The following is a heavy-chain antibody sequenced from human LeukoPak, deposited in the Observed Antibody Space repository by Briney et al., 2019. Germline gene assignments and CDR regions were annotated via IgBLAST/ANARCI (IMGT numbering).Heavy chain of an antibody. CDR2: IKQDGSEK. J-gene: IGHJ3*02. V-gene: IGHV3-7*01. CDR1: GFTFSSYW. CDR3: ARDLHSGWGSRAFDT. D-gene: IGHD2-21*01. Sequence: GGSLRLSCAASGFTFSSYWMSWVRQAPGKGLEWVANIKQDGSEKYYVDSVKGRFTISRDNAKNSLYLQMNSLRAEDTAVYYCARDLHSGWGSRAFDTWGQGTMVTVSS.